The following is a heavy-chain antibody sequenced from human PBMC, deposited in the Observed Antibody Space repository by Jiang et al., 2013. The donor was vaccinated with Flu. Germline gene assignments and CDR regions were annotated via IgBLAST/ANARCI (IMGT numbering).Heavy chain of an antibody. CDR2: IYSGGST. V-gene: IGHV3-66*01. CDR3: VRDPGRKDTY. D-gene: IGHD1-26*01. Sequence: VQLVESGGGLVQPGGSLTLSCAASGFTVSNIYMSWVRQAPGKGLEWVSVIYSGGSTYYADSVKGRFTISRDSSKNTLYLQMNSLRAEDTAVYYCVRDPGRKDTYWGQGTLVTVSS. CDR1: GFTVSNIY. J-gene: IGHJ4*02.